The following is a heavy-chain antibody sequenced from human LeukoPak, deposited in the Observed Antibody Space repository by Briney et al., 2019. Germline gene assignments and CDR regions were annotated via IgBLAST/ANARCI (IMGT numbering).Heavy chain of an antibody. Sequence: ASVKVSCKASGYIFSVYFIHWVRQAPGQGLEWLGWINPISGDKHSAQNFQGRVTLARDTSVSTAYMELSGLTSDDTAVYYCAREVTAAGDFWGQGTLVTVSS. CDR1: GYIFSVYF. CDR2: INPISGDK. CDR3: AREVTAAGDF. D-gene: IGHD6-13*01. J-gene: IGHJ4*02. V-gene: IGHV1-2*02.